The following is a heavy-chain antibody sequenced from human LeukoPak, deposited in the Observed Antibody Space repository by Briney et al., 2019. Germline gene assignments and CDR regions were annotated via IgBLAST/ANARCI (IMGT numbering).Heavy chain of an antibody. Sequence: SETLSLTCTVSGGSISSSSYYWGWIRQPPGKGLEWIGSIYYSGSTYYNPSLKSRVTISVDTSKNQFSLKLSSVTAADTAVYYCARRVTTVDPSEDYYAFDIWGQGTMVTVSS. CDR2: IYYSGST. V-gene: IGHV4-39*01. D-gene: IGHD4-23*01. CDR3: ARRVTTVDPSEDYYAFDI. CDR1: GGSISSSSYY. J-gene: IGHJ3*02.